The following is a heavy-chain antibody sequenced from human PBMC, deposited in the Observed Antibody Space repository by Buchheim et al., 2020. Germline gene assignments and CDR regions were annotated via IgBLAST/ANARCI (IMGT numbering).Heavy chain of an antibody. CDR3: AKVSNNWYFERYHFDY. CDR2: ISRNGNNP. V-gene: IGHV3-23*01. D-gene: IGHD1-20*01. CDR1: GFAFNNYA. Sequence: EVQLLESGGGLLQPGGCLRLSCAASGFAFNNYAMGWVRQAPGQGLEWVAIISRNGNNPYYADSVKGRFTISRENCKNTLLLQMNSLRAEDTAVHYCAKVSNNWYFERYHFDYWGQGTL. J-gene: IGHJ4*02.